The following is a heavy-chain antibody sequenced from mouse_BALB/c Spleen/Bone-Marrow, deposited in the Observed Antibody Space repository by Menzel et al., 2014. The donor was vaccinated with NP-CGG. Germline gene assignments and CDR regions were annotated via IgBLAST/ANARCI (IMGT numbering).Heavy chain of an antibody. D-gene: IGHD1-1*01. Sequence: EVKSVEVGGGVVQTGGSMKLSCVVSGFTFSNYWMNWVRQSPEKGLEWAAEIRLKSNNYATHYAESVKGRFTISRDDSKSSVYPQMNNFRSEDSGIYYCTRGSDYWGLGTTLTVSS. V-gene: IGHV6-6*02. CDR3: TRGSDY. CDR1: GFTFSNYW. CDR2: IRLKSNNYAT. J-gene: IGHJ2*01.